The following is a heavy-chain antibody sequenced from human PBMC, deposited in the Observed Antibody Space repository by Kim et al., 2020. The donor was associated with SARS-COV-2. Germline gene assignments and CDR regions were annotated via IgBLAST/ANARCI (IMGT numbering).Heavy chain of an antibody. D-gene: IGHD1-20*01. Sequence: SWGSFTSNTYSWGWIRKPPGKRLEWIGTISQTGTTYYTPSLSSRVTISLDRSKNLLSLNLTSVTAADAAVYYCARHCFQELITENTYFDSGGQGRLVTVSA. CDR2: ISQTGTT. CDR1: WGSFTSNTYS. V-gene: IGHV4-39*01. J-gene: IGHJ4*02. CDR3: ARHCFQELITENTYFDS.